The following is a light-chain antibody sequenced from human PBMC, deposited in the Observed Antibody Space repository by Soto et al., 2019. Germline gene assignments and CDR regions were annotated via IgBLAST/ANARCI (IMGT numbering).Light chain of an antibody. J-gene: IGLJ1*01. V-gene: IGLV2-14*03. Sequence: QSALTHPGSMSGSPGQAITIYCGGTSNDVGAYIYVSWYQQFPGKAPKLILYEYNNRPSGVSNHFSGSKSYPTASLPISGLQPEDEADHYCSAYSDIDTRVFGTGTKVT. CDR3: SAYSDIDTRV. CDR2: EYN. CDR1: SNDVGAYIY.